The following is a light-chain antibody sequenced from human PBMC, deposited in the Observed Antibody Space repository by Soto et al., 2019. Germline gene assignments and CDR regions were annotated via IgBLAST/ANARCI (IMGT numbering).Light chain of an antibody. CDR1: QSVSSK. Sequence: EIVLTQSPGTLSVSPGERATLSCRASQSVSSKLAWYQQKPGQAPRLLFYGASTGATGIPARFSGSGSETDFTLSISSLLSEDFAVYYCQQYNNWPGTFGQGTKVDIK. V-gene: IGKV3-15*01. CDR2: GAS. CDR3: QQYNNWPGT. J-gene: IGKJ1*01.